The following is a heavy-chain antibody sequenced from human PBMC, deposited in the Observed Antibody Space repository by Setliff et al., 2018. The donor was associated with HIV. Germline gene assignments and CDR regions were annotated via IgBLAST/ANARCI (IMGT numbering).Heavy chain of an antibody. V-gene: IGHV5-51*01. CDR1: GYNFASHW. CDR2: IYPGDSDT. CDR3: ARQGDYHILTGYYSGPHDAFDI. Sequence: PGESLKISCRGSGYNFASHWIAWVRQMPGRGLEWMGIIYPGDSDTRYSPSFQGQVTISADKSISTAYLQWSSLKASDTAMYYCARQGDYHILTGYYSGPHDAFDIWGQGTMVTVSS. D-gene: IGHD3-9*01. J-gene: IGHJ3*02.